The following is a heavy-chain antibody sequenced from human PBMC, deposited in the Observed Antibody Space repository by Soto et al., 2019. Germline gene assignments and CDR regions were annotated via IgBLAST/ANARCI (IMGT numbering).Heavy chain of an antibody. CDR2: INPNSGGT. CDR1: GYTFTGHY. V-gene: IGHV1-2*02. J-gene: IGHJ4*02. Sequence: ASVKVSCKASGYTFTGHYMHWVRQAPGQGLEWMGWINPNSGGTNYAQKFQGRVTMTRDTSINTAYMELSSLRSEDTAVYYCAREPARAPHLFDYWGQGTLVTVSS. CDR3: AREPARAPHLFDY.